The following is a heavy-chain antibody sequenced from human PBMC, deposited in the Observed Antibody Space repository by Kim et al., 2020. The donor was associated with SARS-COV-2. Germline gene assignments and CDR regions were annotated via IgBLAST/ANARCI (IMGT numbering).Heavy chain of an antibody. J-gene: IGHJ2*01. V-gene: IGHV3-21*01. D-gene: IGHD4-17*01. Sequence: GGSLRLSCAASGFTFSSYSMNWVRQAPGKGLEWVSSISSSSSYIYYADSVKGRFTISRDNAKNSLYLQMNSLRAEDTAVDYCARAMYPHDSGDYDWYFDLWGLGTLVTVSS. CDR1: GFTFSSYS. CDR2: ISSSSSYI. CDR3: ARAMYPHDSGDYDWYFDL.